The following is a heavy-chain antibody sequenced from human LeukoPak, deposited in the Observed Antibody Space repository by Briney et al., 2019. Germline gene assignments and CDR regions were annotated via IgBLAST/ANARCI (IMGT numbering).Heavy chain of an antibody. Sequence: GASVKVSCKASGGTFRNYPISWVRQAPGQGVEWMGGILPIFRMTNYAEKFQGRVTITADESTTTAYLELNSLRSEDTAVYYCAVCSSTWSGDRPDSWGQGSLVTVSS. CDR2: ILPIFRMT. J-gene: IGHJ4*02. D-gene: IGHD2-2*01. CDR1: GGTFRNYP. CDR3: AVCSSTWSGDRPDS. V-gene: IGHV1-69*13.